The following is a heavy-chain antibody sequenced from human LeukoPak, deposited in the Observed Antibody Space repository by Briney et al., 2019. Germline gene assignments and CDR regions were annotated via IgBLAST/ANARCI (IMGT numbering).Heavy chain of an antibody. D-gene: IGHD3-10*01. Sequence: GGSLRLSCAPSGFTCRNYVIHWVRQAPGKGLEWVAVTSSDLNVRLYADSVKGRFTISRDNSRSTLYLQMNSLRPEDTAIYYCAREGYYGSGSPPSLYFDYWGQGTLVTVSS. J-gene: IGHJ4*02. CDR2: TSSDLNVR. CDR3: AREGYYGSGSPPSLYFDY. CDR1: GFTCRNYV. V-gene: IGHV3-30-3*01.